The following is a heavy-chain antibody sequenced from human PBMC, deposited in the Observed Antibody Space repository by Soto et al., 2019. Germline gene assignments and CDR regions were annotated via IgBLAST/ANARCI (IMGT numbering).Heavy chain of an antibody. D-gene: IGHD6-19*01. Sequence: GGSLRLSCAASGFTFSIYAMSWVRHAPGKGLEWVSAISGSGGSTYYADSVKGRFTISRDNSKNTLYLQMNSLRAEDTAVYYCAKALNSSGWYPTGDYYGMDVWGQGTTVTVSS. CDR1: GFTFSIYA. J-gene: IGHJ6*02. CDR2: ISGSGGST. CDR3: AKALNSSGWYPTGDYYGMDV. V-gene: IGHV3-23*01.